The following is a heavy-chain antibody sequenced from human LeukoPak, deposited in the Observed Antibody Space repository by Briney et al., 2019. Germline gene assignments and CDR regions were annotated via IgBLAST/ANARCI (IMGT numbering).Heavy chain of an antibody. CDR1: GGSIGTYY. Sequence: PSGTLSLTCAVSGGSIGTYYWSWIRQPPGKGLEWVGYIYYSGSTNYNPSLKSRVTISLDTSKNQFSLKPSSVTAADTAVYYCARRLCGYCPDAFDIWGQGTMVTVSS. V-gene: IGHV4-59*08. J-gene: IGHJ3*02. CDR2: IYYSGST. CDR3: ARRLCGYCPDAFDI. D-gene: IGHD3-22*01.